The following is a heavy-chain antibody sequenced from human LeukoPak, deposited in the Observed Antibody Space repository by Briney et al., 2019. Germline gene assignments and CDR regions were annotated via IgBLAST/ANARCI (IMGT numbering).Heavy chain of an antibody. CDR2: ISGSGGST. CDR3: ARAGYSSSWLDY. CDR1: GFTFSSYG. V-gene: IGHV3-23*01. D-gene: IGHD6-13*01. Sequence: GGTLRLSCAASGFTFSSYGMSWVRQAPGKGLEWVSAISGSGGSTYYADSVKGRFTISRDNAKNSQYLQMNSLRAEDTAVYYCARAGYSSSWLDYWGQGTLVTVSS. J-gene: IGHJ4*02.